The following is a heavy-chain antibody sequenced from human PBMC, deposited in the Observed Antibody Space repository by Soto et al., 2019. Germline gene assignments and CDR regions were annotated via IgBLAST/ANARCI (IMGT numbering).Heavy chain of an antibody. CDR1: GDSVSSNSAA. D-gene: IGHD2-2*01. J-gene: IGHJ6*03. CDR3: ARESGYCSSTSCYGYYYYYMDV. CDR2: TYYRSKWYN. Sequence: PSQTLSLTCAISGDSVSSNSAAWNWIRQSPSRGLEWLGRTYYRSKWYNDYAVSVKSRITINPDTSKNQFSLQLNSVTPEDTAVYYCARESGYCSSTSCYGYYYYYMDVWGKGTTVTGSS. V-gene: IGHV6-1*01.